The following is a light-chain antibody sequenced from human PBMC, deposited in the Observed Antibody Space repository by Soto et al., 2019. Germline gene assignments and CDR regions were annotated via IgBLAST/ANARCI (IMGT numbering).Light chain of an antibody. J-gene: IGLJ1*01. Sequence: VLTQPAPVSGSLGQSITISCTGTSSDVGAYNYVSWYQQQPGKAPKLMISEVSNRPSGVSNRFSGSKSGNTASLIISGLQAEDEADYYCCSFTSITTYVFGTGTKVTVL. CDR2: EVS. V-gene: IGLV2-14*01. CDR3: CSFTSITTYV. CDR1: SSDVGAYNY.